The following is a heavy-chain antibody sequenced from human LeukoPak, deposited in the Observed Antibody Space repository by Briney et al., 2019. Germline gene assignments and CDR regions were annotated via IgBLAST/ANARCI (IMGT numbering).Heavy chain of an antibody. V-gene: IGHV4-34*01. D-gene: IGHD3-10*01. CDR3: ARGGSRKPRANFDY. J-gene: IGHJ4*02. CDR1: GGSFSGYY. CDR2: INHSGRT. Sequence: SETLSLTYAVYGGSFSGYYWSWIRQPPRKGLEWVGEINHSGRTNYNPSLTSRVTISVDTSKNQFSLKLSSVTAADTAVYNCARGGSRKPRANFDYWGQGTLVTVSS.